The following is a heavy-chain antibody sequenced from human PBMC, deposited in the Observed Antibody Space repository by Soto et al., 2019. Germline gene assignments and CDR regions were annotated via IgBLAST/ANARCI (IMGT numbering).Heavy chain of an antibody. CDR2: ISGSGGST. CDR3: AKDGSPIAVAGTDYDNGIDA. V-gene: IGHV3-23*01. D-gene: IGHD6-19*01. Sequence: GGSPRLSCAAPQFSFSRDAMSWVRQAPGKGLEWVSAISGSGGSTYYADSVKGRFTISRDNSKNTLYLQMNSLRAEDTAVYYCAKDGSPIAVAGTDYDNGIDAWGQGTTVTAP. J-gene: IGHJ6*02. CDR1: QFSFSRDA.